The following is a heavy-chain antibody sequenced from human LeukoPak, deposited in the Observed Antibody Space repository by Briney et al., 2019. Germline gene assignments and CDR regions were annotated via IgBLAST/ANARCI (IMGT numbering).Heavy chain of an antibody. J-gene: IGHJ5*02. D-gene: IGHD3-10*01. V-gene: IGHV4-34*01. CDR1: GGSFSGYY. CDR2: INHSGST. Sequence: SETLSPTCAVYGGSFSGYYWSWIRQPPGKGLEWIGEINHSGSTNYNPSLKSRVTISVDTSKNQFSLKLSSVTAADTAVYYCARLRGSFLKNWFDPWGQGTLVTVSS. CDR3: ARLRGSFLKNWFDP.